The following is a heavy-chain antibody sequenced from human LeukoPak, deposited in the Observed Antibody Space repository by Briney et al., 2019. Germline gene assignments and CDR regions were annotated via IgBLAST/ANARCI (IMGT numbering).Heavy chain of an antibody. Sequence: SETLSLTCSVSGGPISGYYWTWIRQPPGKGLEWIGYIYYSGSTNYNPSLKSRVTLSVDTSKNQFSLKLNSVTAADTAVYFCAREPPGIDDAFDIWGQGTMVTVSS. CDR3: AREPPGIDDAFDI. D-gene: IGHD2-15*01. V-gene: IGHV4-59*01. CDR1: GGPISGYY. J-gene: IGHJ3*02. CDR2: IYYSGST.